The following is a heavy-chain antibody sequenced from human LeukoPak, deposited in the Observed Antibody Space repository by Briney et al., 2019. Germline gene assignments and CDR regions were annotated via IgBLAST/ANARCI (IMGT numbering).Heavy chain of an antibody. J-gene: IGHJ4*02. D-gene: IGHD4-17*01. CDR3: AKHGEAYGDSRTDY. Sequence: PGGSLRLFCAASGFTFSNYAMSWVRQAPGKGLEWVSSINNSCGKIYYAGSVKGRFTISRDNSKNTLYVQMNSLRVEDTAIYYCAKHGEAYGDSRTDYWGQGTLVTVPS. CDR2: INNSCGKI. CDR1: GFTFSNYA. V-gene: IGHV3-23*01.